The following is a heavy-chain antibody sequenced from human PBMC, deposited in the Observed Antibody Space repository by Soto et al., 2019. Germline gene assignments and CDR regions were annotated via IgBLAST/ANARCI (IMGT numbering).Heavy chain of an antibody. CDR3: AREPPSHCSGGRCYSDP. CDR2: IYHSGST. Sequence: SENLSLTWAVSGGSISRSNWWSWVRQHPGKGLEWIGEIYHSGSTKYNPSIKSRVTISVDKSKNQFSLKLSSVTAADTAVYDCAREPPSHCSGGRCYSDPWGHGTRVTVCS. D-gene: IGHD2-15*01. V-gene: IGHV4-4*02. CDR1: GGSISRSNW. J-gene: IGHJ5*02.